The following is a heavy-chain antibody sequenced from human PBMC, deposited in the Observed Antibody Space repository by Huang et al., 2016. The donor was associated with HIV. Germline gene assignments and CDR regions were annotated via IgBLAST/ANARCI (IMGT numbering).Heavy chain of an antibody. D-gene: IGHD6-19*01. CDR1: GFSFSAYG. CDR3: AKDRVMGGTSGPFDL. V-gene: IGHV3-30*18. J-gene: IGHJ5*02. CDR2: ISYNGYDN. Sequence: KLVESGGGVVQGGGSLTLSCVAVGFSFSAYGMHWVRQTPGNGLEWVATISYNGYDNYLKESLGGRFSISRDNAKKTLNLQMDSLRRDDTAVYFCAKDRVMGGTSGPFDLWGQGSAVTIAP.